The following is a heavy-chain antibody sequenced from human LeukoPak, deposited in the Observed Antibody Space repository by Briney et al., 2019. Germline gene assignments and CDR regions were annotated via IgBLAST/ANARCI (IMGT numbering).Heavy chain of an antibody. CDR3: VRGRQWLAY. V-gene: IGHV4-34*01. CDR1: GGSFSGYY. CDR2: INHSGST. Sequence: SETLSLTCAVYGGSFSGYYWSWIRQPPGKGLEWIGEINHSGSTNYNPSLKSRVTISVDTSKNQFSLKLSSVTAADTAVYYCVRGRQWLAYWGQGTLVTVSS. J-gene: IGHJ4*02. D-gene: IGHD6-19*01.